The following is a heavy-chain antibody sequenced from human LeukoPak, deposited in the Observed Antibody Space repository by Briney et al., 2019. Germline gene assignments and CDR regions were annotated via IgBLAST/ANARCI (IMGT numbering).Heavy chain of an antibody. V-gene: IGHV3-74*01. CDR3: ARLKAPKHAFDI. CDR1: GFTFSSYW. Sequence: GGSLRLSCAASGFTFSSYWMHWVRQAPGKGLVWVSRINSDGFSTSYADSVKGRFTISRDNAKNTLYLQMNSLRAEDTAVYYCARLKAPKHAFDIWGQGTMVTVSS. CDR2: INSDGFST. J-gene: IGHJ3*02.